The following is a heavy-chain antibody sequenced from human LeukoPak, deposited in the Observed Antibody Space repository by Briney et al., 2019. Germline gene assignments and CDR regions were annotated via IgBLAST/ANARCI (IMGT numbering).Heavy chain of an antibody. V-gene: IGHV1-69*04. CDR1: GGTFSGYA. CDR2: IIPILGIA. J-gene: IGHJ4*02. CDR3: ARDSGYNLEWACFDY. D-gene: IGHD5-24*01. Sequence: AASVKVSCKASGGTFSGYAISWVRQAPGQGLEWMGRIIPILGIANYAQKFQGRVTITADKSTSAAYMELSSLRSEDTAVYYCARDSGYNLEWACFDYWGQGTLVTVSS.